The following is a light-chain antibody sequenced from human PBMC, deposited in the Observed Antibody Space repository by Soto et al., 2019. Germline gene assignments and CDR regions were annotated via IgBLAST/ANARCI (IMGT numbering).Light chain of an antibody. CDR3: QQYNSYSYT. CDR2: AAS. CDR1: QDIRRD. Sequence: IQMTQSPSSLSASVGDRVTITCRASQDIRRDLGWYQQKPGKAPKRLIYAASSLQSGVPSRFSGSGSGTEFTLTISSLQPDDFATYYCQQYNSYSYTFGQGTKLEIK. V-gene: IGKV1-17*01. J-gene: IGKJ2*01.